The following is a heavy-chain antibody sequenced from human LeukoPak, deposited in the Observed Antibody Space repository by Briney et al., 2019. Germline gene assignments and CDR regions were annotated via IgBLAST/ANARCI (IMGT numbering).Heavy chain of an antibody. CDR1: GYTFTSYG. D-gene: IGHD2-2*01. Sequence: ASVKVSCKASGYTFTSYGISWVRQAPGQGLEWMGWISAYNGNTSYAQKLQGRVTMTTDTSTSTAYMELRSLRSDDTAVYYCAREPRVVVPAAMNHFDYWGQGTLVTVSS. V-gene: IGHV1-18*04. CDR2: ISAYNGNT. CDR3: AREPRVVVPAAMNHFDY. J-gene: IGHJ4*02.